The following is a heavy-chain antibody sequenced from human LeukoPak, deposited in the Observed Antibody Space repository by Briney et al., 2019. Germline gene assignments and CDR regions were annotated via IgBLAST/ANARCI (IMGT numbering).Heavy chain of an antibody. V-gene: IGHV5-51*01. CDR2: IYPGDSDT. CDR3: ARTEGEQQLGVNWFDP. J-gene: IGHJ5*02. Sequence: GESLKISRKGSGYSFTNYWIGWVRQMPGKGLEWMGIIYPGDSDTRYSPSFQGQVTISADKSISTAYLQWSSLKASDTAMYYCARTEGEQQLGVNWFDPWGQGTLVTVSS. CDR1: GYSFTNYW. D-gene: IGHD6-13*01.